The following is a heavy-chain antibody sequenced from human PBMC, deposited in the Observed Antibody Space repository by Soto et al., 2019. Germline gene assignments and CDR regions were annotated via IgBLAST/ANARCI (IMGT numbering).Heavy chain of an antibody. D-gene: IGHD1-26*01. Sequence: QVQLQESGPGLVKPSQTLSLTCTVSGGSISSGGYYWSWIRQHPGKGLEWIGYIYYSGSTYYNPSLKRRVTISVDTSKNQFSRTLSSVTAADTAVYYCAGIYSGSPGGTLRYWGQGTLVTVSS. CDR3: AGIYSGSPGGTLRY. CDR2: IYYSGST. J-gene: IGHJ4*02. V-gene: IGHV4-31*03. CDR1: GGSISSGGYY.